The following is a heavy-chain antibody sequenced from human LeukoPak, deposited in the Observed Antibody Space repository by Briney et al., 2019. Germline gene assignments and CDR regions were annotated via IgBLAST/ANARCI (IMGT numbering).Heavy chain of an antibody. J-gene: IGHJ5*02. CDR1: GYRLTSYW. V-gene: IGHV5-51*01. CDR3: ARKGRNWFDP. CDR2: IYPGDSDT. Sequence: GESLKISCKGSGYRLTSYWIGWGRQMPGKGLEWMGIIYPGDSDTRYSPSFQGQVTTSADKSISTAYLQWSSLKASDTAMYYCARKGRNWFDPWGQGTLVTVSS.